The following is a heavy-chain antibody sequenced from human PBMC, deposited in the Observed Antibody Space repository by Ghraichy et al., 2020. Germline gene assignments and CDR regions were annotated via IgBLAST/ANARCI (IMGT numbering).Heavy chain of an antibody. CDR3: ARGYCTNGVCYRPWWFDP. D-gene: IGHD2-8*01. CDR1: GGSISSYY. CDR2: IYYSGST. V-gene: IGHV4-59*01. J-gene: IGHJ5*02. Sequence: SETLSLTCTVSGGSISSYYWSWIRQPPGKGLEWIGYIYYSGSTNYNPSLKSRVTISVDTSKNQFSLKLSSVTAADTAVYYCARGYCTNGVCYRPWWFDPWGQGTLVTVSS.